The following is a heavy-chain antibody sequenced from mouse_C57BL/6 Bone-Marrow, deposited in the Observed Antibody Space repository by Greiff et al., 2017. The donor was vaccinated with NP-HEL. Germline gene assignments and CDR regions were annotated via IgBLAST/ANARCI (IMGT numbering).Heavy chain of an antibody. CDR1: GYAFSSSW. J-gene: IGHJ2*01. CDR2: IYPGDGDT. CDR3: ARGRLGSYYFDY. Sequence: VQLQQSGPELVKPGASVKISCKASGYAFSSSWMNWVKQRPGKGLEWIGRIYPGDGDTNYNGKFKGKATLTADKSSSTAYMQLSSLTSEDSAVYFCARGRLGSYYFDYWGQGTTLTVSS. D-gene: IGHD4-1*01. V-gene: IGHV1-82*01.